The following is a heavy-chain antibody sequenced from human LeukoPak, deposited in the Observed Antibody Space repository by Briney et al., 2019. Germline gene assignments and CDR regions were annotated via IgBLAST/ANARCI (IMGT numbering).Heavy chain of an antibody. CDR3: AAAARSGPIVGYYYMDV. V-gene: IGHV3-66*01. Sequence: GSLRLSCAASGFTVSSNYMSWVRQAPGKGLEWVSVIYSGGSTYYADSVKGRFTISRDNSKNTLYLQMNSLRAEDTAVYYCAAAARSGPIVGYYYMDVWGKGTTVTISS. J-gene: IGHJ6*03. CDR2: IYSGGST. D-gene: IGHD2/OR15-2a*01. CDR1: GFTVSSNY.